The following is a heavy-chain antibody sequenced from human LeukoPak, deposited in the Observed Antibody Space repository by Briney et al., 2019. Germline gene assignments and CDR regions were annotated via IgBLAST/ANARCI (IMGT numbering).Heavy chain of an antibody. CDR2: ISGSGGST. CDR3: AKAPLGRCSGAICYYFDY. J-gene: IGHJ4*02. D-gene: IGHD2-15*01. Sequence: PGGSLRLSCAASGFTFSDYYMSWIRQAPGKGLDWVSAISGSGGSTYYADSVKGRFTISRDNSKNTLYLQMNSLRAEDTAVYYCAKAPLGRCSGAICYYFDYWGQGTLVTVSS. CDR1: GFTFSDYY. V-gene: IGHV3-23*01.